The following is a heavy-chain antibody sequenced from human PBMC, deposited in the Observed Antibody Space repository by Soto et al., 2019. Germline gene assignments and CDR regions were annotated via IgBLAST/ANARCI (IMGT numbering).Heavy chain of an antibody. J-gene: IGHJ4*02. V-gene: IGHV4-61*01. D-gene: IGHD3-22*01. Sequence: PSETLSLTCTVSGGSVSSGSYYWSWIRQPPGKGLEWIGYIYYSGSTNYNPSLKSRVTISVDTSKNQFSPKLSSVTAADTAVYYCARDLFYYDSSGYPVYYFDYWGQGTLVTVSS. CDR2: IYYSGST. CDR1: GGSVSSGSYY. CDR3: ARDLFYYDSSGYPVYYFDY.